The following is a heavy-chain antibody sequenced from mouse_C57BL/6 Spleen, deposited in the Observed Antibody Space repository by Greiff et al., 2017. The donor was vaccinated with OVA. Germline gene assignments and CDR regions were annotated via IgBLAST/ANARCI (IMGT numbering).Heavy chain of an antibody. Sequence: QVQLQQPGAELVMPGASVKLSCKASGYTFTSYWMHWVKQRPGQGLEWIGEIDPSDSYTNYNQKFKGKSTLTVDKSSSTAYMQLSSLTSEDSAVYYCVYYGNYDPYFDVWGTGTTVTVSS. CDR1: GYTFTSYW. CDR2: IDPSDSYT. V-gene: IGHV1-69*01. CDR3: VYYGNYDPYFDV. D-gene: IGHD2-1*01. J-gene: IGHJ1*03.